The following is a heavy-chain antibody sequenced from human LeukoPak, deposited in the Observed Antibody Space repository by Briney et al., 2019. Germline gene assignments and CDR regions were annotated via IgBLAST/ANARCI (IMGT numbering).Heavy chain of an antibody. J-gene: IGHJ4*02. V-gene: IGHV4-30-4*08. CDR3: ARYCGGDCYHYFDY. CDR1: GGSISSGDYY. Sequence: PSETLSLTCTVSGGSISSGDYYWSWIRQPPGKGLEWIGYIYYSGSTYYNPSLKSRVTISVDTSKNQFSLKLSSVTAADTAVYYCARYCGGDCYHYFDYWGQGTLVTVSS. D-gene: IGHD2-21*01. CDR2: IYYSGST.